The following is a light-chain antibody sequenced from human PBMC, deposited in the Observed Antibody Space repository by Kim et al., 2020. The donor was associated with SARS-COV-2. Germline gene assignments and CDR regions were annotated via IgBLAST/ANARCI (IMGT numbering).Light chain of an antibody. CDR2: KTS. Sequence: DIQMTQSPSTLSASVGDRVTITCRASQSIDSWLAWYQQKPGRAPKLLIYKTSSLQSGVPSRFSGSGSGTEFTLTISSLQPDDFATYYCQHGAFGQGTKVDIK. CDR1: QSIDSW. V-gene: IGKV1-5*03. J-gene: IGKJ1*01. CDR3: QHGA.